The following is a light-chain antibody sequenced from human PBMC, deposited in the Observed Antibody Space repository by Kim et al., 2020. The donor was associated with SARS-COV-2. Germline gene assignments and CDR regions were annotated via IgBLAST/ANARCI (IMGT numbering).Light chain of an antibody. CDR1: NGW. CDR2: GAS. CDR3: QQYRTKSLT. J-gene: IGKJ4*02. Sequence: NGWLAWYQQKPGQAPKLLVYGASSLQSGVPSRFSGSGSGTEFTLTITSLQPDDFATYYCQQYRTKSLTFGIGTKVDIK. V-gene: IGKV1-5*01.